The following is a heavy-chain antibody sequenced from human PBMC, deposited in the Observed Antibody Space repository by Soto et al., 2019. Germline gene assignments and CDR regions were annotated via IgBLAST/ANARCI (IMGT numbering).Heavy chain of an antibody. CDR1: GFTFSSYG. V-gene: IGHV3-30*18. CDR2: ISYDGSNK. CDR3: AKDVVVGATAGLGDYYYYYGMDV. J-gene: IGHJ6*02. D-gene: IGHD1-26*01. Sequence: QVQLVESGGGMVQPGRSLRLSCAASGFTFSSYGMHWVRQAPGKGLEWVAVISYDGSNKYYADSVKGRFTISRDNSKNTLYLQMNSLRAEDTAVYYCAKDVVVGATAGLGDYYYYYGMDVWGQGTTVTGSS.